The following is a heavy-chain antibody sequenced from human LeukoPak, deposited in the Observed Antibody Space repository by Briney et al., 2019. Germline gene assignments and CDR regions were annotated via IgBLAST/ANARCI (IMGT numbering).Heavy chain of an antibody. CDR2: IYYSGST. V-gene: IGHV4-31*03. CDR1: GGSISSGGYY. Sequence: SETLSLTCTVSGGSISSGGYYWSWIRQHPGKGLEWIGYIYYSGSTYYNPSLKSRVTISVDTSKNQFSLKLSSVTAADTAVYYCARAGTRDSGSSSPFDYWGQGTLVTVSS. D-gene: IGHD6-13*01. J-gene: IGHJ4*02. CDR3: ARAGTRDSGSSSPFDY.